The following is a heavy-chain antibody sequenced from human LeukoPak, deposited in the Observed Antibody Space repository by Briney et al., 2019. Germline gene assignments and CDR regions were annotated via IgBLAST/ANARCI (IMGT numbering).Heavy chain of an antibody. CDR1: GYSIISGYY. J-gene: IGHJ4*02. CDR3: ARVTGYMIEDYFDY. Sequence: PSETLSLTCPVSGYSIISGYYWGWIRQPPGKGLEWFGSIFHSGSTYYNPSLKSRVTISVDTSKNQFSLKLSSVTAADTAVYYCARVTGYMIEDYFDYWGQGTLVTVSS. V-gene: IGHV4-38-2*02. CDR2: IFHSGST. D-gene: IGHD3-22*01.